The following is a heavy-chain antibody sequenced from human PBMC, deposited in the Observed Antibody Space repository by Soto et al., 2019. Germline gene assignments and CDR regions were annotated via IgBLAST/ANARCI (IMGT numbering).Heavy chain of an antibody. CDR3: ASLDYCSSTSCYPVGNGMDV. V-gene: IGHV1-69*13. D-gene: IGHD2-2*01. CDR1: GGTFSSYA. Sequence: SVKVSCKASGGTFSSYAISWVRQAPGQGLEWMGGIIPIFGTANYAQKFQGRVTITADESTSTAYMELSSLRSEDTAVYYCASLDYCSSTSCYPVGNGMDVWGQGTKVTGSS. J-gene: IGHJ6*02. CDR2: IIPIFGTA.